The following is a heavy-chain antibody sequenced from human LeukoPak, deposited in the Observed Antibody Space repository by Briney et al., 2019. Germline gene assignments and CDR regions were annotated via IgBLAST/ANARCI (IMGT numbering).Heavy chain of an antibody. CDR3: ARASDFRGPDY. D-gene: IGHD3-3*01. CDR1: GFTFSSYG. Sequence: PGGSLRLSCAASGFTFSSYGMHWVRQAPGKGLEWVAVIWYDGSNKYYADSVKGRFTISRDNSKNTLYLQMNSLRAEDTAVYYCARASDFRGPDYWSQGTLVTVSS. CDR2: IWYDGSNK. J-gene: IGHJ4*02. V-gene: IGHV3-33*01.